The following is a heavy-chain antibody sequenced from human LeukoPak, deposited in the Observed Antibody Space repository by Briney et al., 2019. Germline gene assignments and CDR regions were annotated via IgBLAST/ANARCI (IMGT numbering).Heavy chain of an antibody. J-gene: IGHJ6*02. Sequence: GGSLRLSCAASGFTFSTYGMHWVRQAPGKGREWVAVISYDGTNEHYADYVKGRFTISRDNSKNTLFLQMNSLRAEDTAVYFCAKDRATLTLDYFYGMDVWGQGTTVTVSS. CDR1: GFTFSTYG. D-gene: IGHD2/OR15-2a*01. CDR3: AKDRATLTLDYFYGMDV. V-gene: IGHV3-30*18. CDR2: ISYDGTNE.